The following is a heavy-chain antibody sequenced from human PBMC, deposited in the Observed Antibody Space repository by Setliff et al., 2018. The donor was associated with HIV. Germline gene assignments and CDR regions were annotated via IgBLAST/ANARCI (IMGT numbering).Heavy chain of an antibody. CDR1: GGSISSNY. D-gene: IGHD3-16*01. V-gene: IGHV4-4*08. CDR2: IYTSGST. CDR3: ARRSPGGGYYMDV. J-gene: IGHJ6*03. Sequence: SETLSLTCTVSGGSISSNYWSWMRQPPGKGLEWIGRIYTSGSTNYNPSLKSRVTIPLDTSKNQFSLNLSSVTAADTAVYYCARRSPGGGYYMDVWGKGTTVTVSS.